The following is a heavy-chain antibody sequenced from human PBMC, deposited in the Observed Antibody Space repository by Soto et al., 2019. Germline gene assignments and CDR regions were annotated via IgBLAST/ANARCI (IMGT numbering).Heavy chain of an antibody. J-gene: IGHJ4*02. D-gene: IGHD3-3*01. CDR1: GYTFTSYA. CDR2: INAGNGNT. Sequence: GASVKVSCKASGYTFTSYAMHWVRQAPGQRLEWMGWINAGNGNTKYSQKFQGRVTITRDTSASTAYMELSSLRSEDTAVYYCATGPAIFGVVATFDYWGQGTLVTV. V-gene: IGHV1-3*01. CDR3: ATGPAIFGVVATFDY.